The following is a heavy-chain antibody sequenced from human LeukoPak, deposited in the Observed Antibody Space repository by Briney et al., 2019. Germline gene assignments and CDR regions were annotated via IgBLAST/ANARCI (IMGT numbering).Heavy chain of an antibody. V-gene: IGHV1-2*02. J-gene: IGHJ4*02. CDR2: INPNSGGT. CDR1: GYTFTGYY. Sequence: ASVKVSCKASGYTFTGYYMHWVRQAPGQGLEWMGWINPNSGGTSYAQKFQGRVTMTRDTSISTAYMELSRLRSDDTAVYYCAGISGNYGDTDYWGQGTLVTVSS. D-gene: IGHD4-17*01. CDR3: AGISGNYGDTDY.